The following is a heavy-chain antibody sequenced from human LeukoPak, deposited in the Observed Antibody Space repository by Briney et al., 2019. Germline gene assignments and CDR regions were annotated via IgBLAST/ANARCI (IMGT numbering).Heavy chain of an antibody. D-gene: IGHD3-9*01. CDR3: GRLRSPDWYAFDV. CDR2: IFYTGYT. Sequence: PSETLSLTCTVSGGSISGSSYYWGWIRQPPGKGLEYIGRIFYTGYTYYNPSLKSRVTMSVDTSKNHFSLKLSSVTAADTAMYYCGRLRSPDWYAFDVWGQGTMVTVSS. CDR1: GGSISGSSYY. V-gene: IGHV4-39*02. J-gene: IGHJ3*01.